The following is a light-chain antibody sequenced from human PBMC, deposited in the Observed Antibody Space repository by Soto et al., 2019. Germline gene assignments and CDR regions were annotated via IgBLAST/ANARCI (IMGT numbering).Light chain of an antibody. CDR2: SAS. Sequence: ELVLTQSPGTLSVSPGGRATLSCRVGHSVSSGSLAWYQQKPGQAPRLLIYSASRRATGIPDRFSGSGSGADYTLTISSLEPEDSAVYYCQQYGYSFWTFGQGTKVDI. CDR1: HSVSSGS. V-gene: IGKV3-20*01. CDR3: QQYGYSFWT. J-gene: IGKJ1*01.